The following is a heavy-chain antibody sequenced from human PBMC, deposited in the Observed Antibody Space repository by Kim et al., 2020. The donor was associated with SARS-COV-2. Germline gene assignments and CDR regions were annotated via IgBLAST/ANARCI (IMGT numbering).Heavy chain of an antibody. V-gene: IGHV3-7*01. CDR2: IKQDGSEK. J-gene: IGHJ6*03. CDR3: ARGSSCMLCSYYYYMDV. CDR1: GFTFSSYW. D-gene: IGHD2-8*01. Sequence: GGSLRLSCAASGFTFSSYWMSWVRQAPGKGLEWVANIKQDGSEKYYVDSVKGRFTISRDNAKNSLYLQMNSLRAEDTAVYYCARGSSCMLCSYYYYMDVWGKGTTVTVSS.